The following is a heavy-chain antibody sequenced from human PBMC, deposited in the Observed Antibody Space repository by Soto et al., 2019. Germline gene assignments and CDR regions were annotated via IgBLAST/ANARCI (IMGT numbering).Heavy chain of an antibody. V-gene: IGHV6-1*01. D-gene: IGHD1-26*01. Sequence: PSQTLSLTCAISGDSVSSNSAAWNWIRQSPSRGLEWLGRTYYRSKWYNDYAVSVKSRITINPDTSKNQFSLQLNSVTPEDTAVYYCARSLSRYSGSPGWYTLDYWGQGTLVTVSS. CDR2: TYYRSKWYN. CDR3: ARSLSRYSGSPGWYTLDY. J-gene: IGHJ4*02. CDR1: GDSVSSNSAA.